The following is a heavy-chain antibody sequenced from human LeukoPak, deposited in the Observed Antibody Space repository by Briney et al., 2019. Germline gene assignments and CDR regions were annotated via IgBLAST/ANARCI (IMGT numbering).Heavy chain of an antibody. D-gene: IGHD3-10*01. CDR1: GYTFTSYG. CDR3: ARGTPGGPRRSYYYYYYMDV. V-gene: IGHV1-18*01. Sequence: ASVTVSCKASGYTFTSYGISWVRQAPGQGLEWMGWISAYNGNTNYAQKLQGRVTMTTDTSTSTAYMELRSLRSDDTAVYYCARGTPGGPRRSYYYYYYMDVWGKGTTVTVSS. CDR2: ISAYNGNT. J-gene: IGHJ6*03.